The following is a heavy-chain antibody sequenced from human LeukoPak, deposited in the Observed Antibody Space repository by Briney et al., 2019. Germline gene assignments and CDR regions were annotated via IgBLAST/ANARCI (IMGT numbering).Heavy chain of an antibody. V-gene: IGHV3-30*04. CDR3: AKDIDTAMARGYYGMDV. D-gene: IGHD5-18*01. J-gene: IGHJ6*02. Sequence: GGSLRLSCTASGFTFSDYAMHWVRQAPGKGLEWVTVSSNHGRSQHYADSVKGRFTISRDNAKNSLYLQMNSLRAEDTALYYCAKDIDTAMARGYYGMDVWGQGTTVTVSS. CDR1: GFTFSDYA. CDR2: SSNHGRSQ.